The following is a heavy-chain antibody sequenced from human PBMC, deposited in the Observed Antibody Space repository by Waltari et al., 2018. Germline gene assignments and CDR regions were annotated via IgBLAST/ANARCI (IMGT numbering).Heavy chain of an antibody. Sequence: QVQLQESGPGLVKPSETLSLTCTVSGGSISSHYSSWIRQPPGKGLEWIGYIYYSGSTNYNPSLKSRVTISVDTSKNQFSLKLSSVTAADTAVYYCAKGEIRYAFDIWGQGTMVTVSS. CDR1: GGSISSHY. CDR3: AKGEIRYAFDI. V-gene: IGHV4-59*11. CDR2: IYYSGST. D-gene: IGHD1-26*01. J-gene: IGHJ3*02.